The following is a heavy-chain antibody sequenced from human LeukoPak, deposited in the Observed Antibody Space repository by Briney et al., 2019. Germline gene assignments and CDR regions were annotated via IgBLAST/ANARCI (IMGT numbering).Heavy chain of an antibody. D-gene: IGHD1-26*01. J-gene: IGHJ4*02. CDR3: TSTGILGATTGVGLFDF. Sequence: GGSLRLSCAASGFTFSSYWMSWVRQAPGKGLEWVANIKQDGSEKYYVDSVKGRFTISRDNAKNSLYLQMNSLRDEDTALYYCTSTGILGATTGVGLFDFWGQGTLVTVSS. CDR2: IKQDGSEK. CDR1: GFTFSSYW. V-gene: IGHV3-7*03.